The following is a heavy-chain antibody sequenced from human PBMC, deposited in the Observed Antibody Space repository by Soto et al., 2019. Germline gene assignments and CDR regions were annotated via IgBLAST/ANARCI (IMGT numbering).Heavy chain of an antibody. CDR2: IIPIFGTA. J-gene: IGHJ5*02. CDR1: GGTFSSYA. V-gene: IGHV1-69*13. D-gene: IGHD2-15*01. Sequence: SVKVSCKASGGTFSSYAISWVRQAPGQGLEWMGGIIPIFGTANYAQKFQGRVTITADESTSTAYMELSSLRSEDTAVYYCARDLGYCSGGSCYHWSDPWGQGTLVTVSS. CDR3: ARDLGYCSGGSCYHWSDP.